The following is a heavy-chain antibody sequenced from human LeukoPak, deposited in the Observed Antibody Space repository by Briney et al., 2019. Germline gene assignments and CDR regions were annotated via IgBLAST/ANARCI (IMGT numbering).Heavy chain of an antibody. J-gene: IGHJ4*02. D-gene: IGHD2-15*01. CDR2: INSDGSST. V-gene: IGHV3-74*01. CDR1: GFTFSSYS. CDR3: ARDGPSGGNYFDY. Sequence: PGGSLRLSCAASGFTFSSYSMNWVRQAPGKGLVWVSRINSDGSSTSYADSVKGRFTISRDNAKNTLYLQMNSLRAEDTAVYYCARDGPSGGNYFDYWGQGTLVTVSS.